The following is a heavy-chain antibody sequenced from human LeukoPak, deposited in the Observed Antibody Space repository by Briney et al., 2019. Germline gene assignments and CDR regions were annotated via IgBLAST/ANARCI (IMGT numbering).Heavy chain of an antibody. V-gene: IGHV1-18*01. J-gene: IGHJ6*03. CDR1: GYTFTSYG. CDR3: ARVGTYSSGWYSEHYYYYMDV. D-gene: IGHD6-19*01. CDR2: ISAYNGNT. Sequence: GASVKVSCKASGYTFTSYGISWVRQAPGQGLEWMGWISAYNGNTNYAQKLQGRVTMTTDTSTSTAYMELRSLRSDDTAVYYCARVGTYSSGWYSEHYYYYMDVWGKGTTVTISS.